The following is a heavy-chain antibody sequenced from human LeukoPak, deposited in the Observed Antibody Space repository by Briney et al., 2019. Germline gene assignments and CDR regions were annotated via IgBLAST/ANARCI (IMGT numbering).Heavy chain of an antibody. D-gene: IGHD3-10*01. Sequence: GGSLRLSCAASGFTFSTYGMHWVRQAPGKGLEWVAVISHDGSNAFYADSAKGRFTISRDNSKNTLDLQMNSQRAEGTAVYYCAKDRYTSGTFYPYFDYWGQGTLVTVSS. J-gene: IGHJ4*02. CDR3: AKDRYTSGTFYPYFDY. V-gene: IGHV3-30*18. CDR1: GFTFSTYG. CDR2: ISHDGSNA.